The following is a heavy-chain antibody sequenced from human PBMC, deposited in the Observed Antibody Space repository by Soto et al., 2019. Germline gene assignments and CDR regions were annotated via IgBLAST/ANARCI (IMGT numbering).Heavy chain of an antibody. Sequence: QERLVESGGGVVQPGRSLRLSCAVSGFTFSDYAMNWVRQAPGQGLEWVALIWHDGINEFYADSVKGQFTISRDISNNTLYLQMNSLRPEDTAVYYCTKSRGDAYKWGLGLDQWGQGTLVTVSS. CDR3: TKSRGDAYKWGLGLDQ. D-gene: IGHD3-10*01. V-gene: IGHV3-33*03. CDR1: GFTFSDYA. J-gene: IGHJ5*02. CDR2: IWHDGINE.